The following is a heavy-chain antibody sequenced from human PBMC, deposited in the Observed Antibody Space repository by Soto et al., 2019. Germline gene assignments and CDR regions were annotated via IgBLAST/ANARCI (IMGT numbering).Heavy chain of an antibody. D-gene: IGHD3-10*01. V-gene: IGHV3-74*03. CDR2: INTDGSST. J-gene: IGHJ4*02. Sequence: GSLRLSCAASGFTFSSYWMHWVRQVPGKGLVWVSRINTDGSSTTYADSVKGRFTISRDNAKNTLYLQMNSLRAKDTAVYYCVKAAARGDYWGQGTLVTVSS. CDR3: VKAAARGDY. CDR1: GFTFSSYW.